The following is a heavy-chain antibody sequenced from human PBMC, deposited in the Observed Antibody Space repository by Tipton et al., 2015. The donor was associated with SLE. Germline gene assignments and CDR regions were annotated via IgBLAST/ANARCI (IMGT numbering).Heavy chain of an antibody. CDR2: ISHSGST. D-gene: IGHD3-3*01. V-gene: IGHV4-34*01. CDR3: ARGFPVLRFLEWSQDYYYYMDV. CDR1: GGSISSYY. J-gene: IGHJ6*03. Sequence: TLSLTCTVSGGSISSYYWSWIRQSPEKGLEWIGDISHSGSTNYNPSLKSRVTISADTPKNQFSLKLSSVTAADTAVYYCARGFPVLRFLEWSQDYYYYMDVWGKGTTVTVSS.